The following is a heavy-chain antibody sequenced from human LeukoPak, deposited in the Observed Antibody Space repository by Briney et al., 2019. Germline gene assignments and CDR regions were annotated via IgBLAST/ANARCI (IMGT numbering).Heavy chain of an antibody. V-gene: IGHV3-30*03. D-gene: IGHD3-16*01. J-gene: IGHJ4*02. CDR2: ISYDGSNK. CDR1: GFTFTTYW. Sequence: GESLRLSCAASGFTFTTYWMSWVRQAPGKGLEWVAIISYDGSNKYYADSVKGRFTISRDNSENTLYLQMNSLRPEDTAVFYCARDSTPRGGVGLDYWGQGTLVTVSS. CDR3: ARDSTPRGGVGLDY.